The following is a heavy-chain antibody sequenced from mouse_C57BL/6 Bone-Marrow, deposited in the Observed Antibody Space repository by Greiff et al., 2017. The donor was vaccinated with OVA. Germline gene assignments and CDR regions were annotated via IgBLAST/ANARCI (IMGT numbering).Heavy chain of an antibody. V-gene: IGHV6-3*01. CDR1: GFTFSNYW. D-gene: IGHD1-1*01. CDR3: TDYYGSSWFAY. Sequence: EVKLMESGGGLVQPGGSMKLSCVASGFTFSNYWMNWVRQSPEKGLEWVAQIRLKSDNYATHYAESVKGRFTIARDDSKSSANLQKNNLRAEDTGIYYCTDYYGSSWFAYWGQGTLVTVSA. J-gene: IGHJ3*01. CDR2: IRLKSDNYAT.